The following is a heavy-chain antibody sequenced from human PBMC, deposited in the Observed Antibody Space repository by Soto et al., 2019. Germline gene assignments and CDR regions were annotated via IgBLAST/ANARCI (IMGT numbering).Heavy chain of an antibody. D-gene: IGHD2-2*01. J-gene: IGHJ3*01. CDR3: SRLDCTSTTCSAKNGFVV. V-gene: IGHV2-5*02. Sequence: SGPTLVNPTQTLTLTCTFSGFSLSTRGVGVAWIRQPPGKALEWLALIFWDDDQRFSPSLKSRLTITKDTSKNQVVLTLTNMDPVDTATYYCSRLDCTSTTCSAKNGFVVWGKGTLVTV. CDR1: GFSLSTRGVG. CDR2: IFWDDDQ.